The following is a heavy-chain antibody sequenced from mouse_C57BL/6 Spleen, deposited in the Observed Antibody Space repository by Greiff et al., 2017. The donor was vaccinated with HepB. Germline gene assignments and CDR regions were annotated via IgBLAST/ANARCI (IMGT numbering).Heavy chain of an antibody. CDR3: ARSPCITTVGGFAY. J-gene: IGHJ3*01. V-gene: IGHV1-54*01. D-gene: IGHD1-1*01. CDR2: INPGSGGT. CDR1: GYAFTNYL. Sequence: QVQLKQSGAELVRPGTSVKVSCKASGYAFTNYLIEWVKQRPGQGLEWIGVINPGSGGTNYNEKFKGKATLTADKSSSTAYMQLSSLTSEDSAVYFCARSPCITTVGGFAYWGQGTLVTVSA.